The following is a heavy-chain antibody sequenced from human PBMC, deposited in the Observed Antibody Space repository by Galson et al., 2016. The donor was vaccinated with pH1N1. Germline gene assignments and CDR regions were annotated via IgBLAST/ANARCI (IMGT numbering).Heavy chain of an antibody. CDR2: IYQSGSA. CDR3: ARGLTFYKTLTGYIDY. J-gene: IGHJ4*02. V-gene: IGHV4-34*01. D-gene: IGHD3-9*01. Sequence: SETLSLTCVVYSGSFSDDCWSWIRQSPGKGLEWIGEIYQSGSANYHPSLKGRLTMSIDTSKKQFSLKLSSVTAADTAIYYCARGLTFYKTLTGYIDYWGPGTQVTVSS. CDR1: SGSFSDDC.